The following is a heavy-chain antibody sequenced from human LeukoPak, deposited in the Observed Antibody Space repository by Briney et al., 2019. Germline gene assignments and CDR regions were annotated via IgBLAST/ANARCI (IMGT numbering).Heavy chain of an antibody. D-gene: IGHD3-22*01. J-gene: IGHJ4*02. CDR2: IVVGSGNT. Sequence: ASVKVSCKASGFTFTSSAVQWVQQARGQRLEWIGWIVVGSGNTNYAQKFQERVTITRDMSTSTAYMELSSLRSEDTAVYYCAASPDYYDSSGYSYYFDYWGQGTLVTVSS. CDR3: AASPDYYDSSGYSYYFDY. V-gene: IGHV1-58*01. CDR1: GFTFTSSA.